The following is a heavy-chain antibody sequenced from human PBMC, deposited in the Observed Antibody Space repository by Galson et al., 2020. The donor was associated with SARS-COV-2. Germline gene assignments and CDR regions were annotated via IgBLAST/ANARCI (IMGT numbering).Heavy chain of an antibody. D-gene: IGHD3-9*01. V-gene: IGHV2-5*01. J-gene: IGHJ4*02. CDR2: ISWNDDK. Sequence: SGPTLVKPTQSLTLTCTFSGFSLTTSGVGVGWIRQPPGKALEWLALISWNDDKRYSPSLRSRLTITKDASKNQVVLKMTNMDPVDTATYYCIFLYYDTLTGYRGVVDYWGQGALVTVSS. CDR3: IFLYYDTLTGYRGVVDY. CDR1: GFSLTTSGVG.